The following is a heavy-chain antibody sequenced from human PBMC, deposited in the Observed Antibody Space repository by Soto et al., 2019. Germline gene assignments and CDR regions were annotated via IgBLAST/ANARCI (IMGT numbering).Heavy chain of an antibody. V-gene: IGHV4-4*07. CDR2: MYATGTT. CDR1: GASISGYY. J-gene: IGHJ5*02. CDR3: VRDGTKTLRDWFDP. Sequence: PSETLSLTCTVSGASISGYYWSWIRKSAGKGLEWIGRMYATGTTDYNPSLKSRVMMSVDTSKKQFSLKLRPVTAADTAVYYCVRDGTKTLRDWFDPWGQGISVTVSS. D-gene: IGHD1-1*01.